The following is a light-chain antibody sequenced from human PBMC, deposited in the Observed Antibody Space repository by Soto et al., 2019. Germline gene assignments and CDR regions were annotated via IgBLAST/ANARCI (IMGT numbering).Light chain of an antibody. CDR3: QSYDSSLSGSGV. V-gene: IGLV1-40*01. Sequence: QPVLTQPPSVSGAPGHRVTISCSGSSSNIGAGYDVHWYQQLPGTAPKLLISANNIRPSGVPDRFSGSKSGTSASLAITGLQAEDEADYYCQSYDSSLSGSGVFGGGTKLTVL. J-gene: IGLJ3*02. CDR2: ANN. CDR1: SSNIGAGYD.